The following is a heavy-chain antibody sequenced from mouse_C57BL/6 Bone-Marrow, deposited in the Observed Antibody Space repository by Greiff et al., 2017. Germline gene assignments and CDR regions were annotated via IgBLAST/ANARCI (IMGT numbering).Heavy chain of an antibody. CDR2: IYPGSGNT. CDR3: ATRAWFAY. Sequence: VQLQQSGPELVKPGASVKISCKASGYSFTSYYIHWVKQRPGQGLEWIGWIYPGSGNTTYNEKFKGRTTLTADTSSSTAYMQLSSLTSEDSAVYYCATRAWFAYWGQGTLVTVSA. J-gene: IGHJ3*01. CDR1: GYSFTSYY. V-gene: IGHV1-66*01.